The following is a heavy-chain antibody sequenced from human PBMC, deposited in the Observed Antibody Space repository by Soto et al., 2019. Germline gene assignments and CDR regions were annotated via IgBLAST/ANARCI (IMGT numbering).Heavy chain of an antibody. V-gene: IGHV1-3*05. CDR2: INAGNGNT. J-gene: IGHJ4*02. CDR1: GYTFTGYA. CDR3: ARAVAVPADFDY. D-gene: IGHD6-19*01. Sequence: QVQVVQSGAEEKKPGASGKVSCTASGYTFTGYAMHWVRQAPGQRLEWMGWINAGNGNTKYSQKFQGRVTITRDTSASTAYMELSSLRSEDTAVYYCARAVAVPADFDYWGQGTLVTVSS.